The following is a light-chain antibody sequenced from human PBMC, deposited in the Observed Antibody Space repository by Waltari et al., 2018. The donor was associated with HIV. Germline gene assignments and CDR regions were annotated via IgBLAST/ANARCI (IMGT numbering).Light chain of an antibody. J-gene: IGLJ1*01. CDR1: SSAVGGYNY. V-gene: IGLV2-11*01. CDR2: DVS. CDR3: CSYAGSYTYV. Sequence: QSALTQPRSVSGSPGQSVTISCTGTSSAVGGYNYVSWYQQHPGKAPKLVIYDVSKRLSGVPDRFSGSKAANTASLTISGLQAEDEADYYCCSYAGSYTYVFGTGTKVTVL.